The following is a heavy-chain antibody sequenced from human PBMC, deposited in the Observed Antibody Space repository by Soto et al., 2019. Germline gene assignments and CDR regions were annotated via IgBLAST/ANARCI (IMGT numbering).Heavy chain of an antibody. CDR1: GFTFSSYG. CDR3: ARDLTSYGSGNASIDY. V-gene: IGHV3-30*03. Sequence: QVQLVESGGGVVQPGRSLRLSCAASGFTFSSYGMHWVRQAPGKGLEWVAVISYDGSNKYYTDSVKGRFTISRDNSKNILYLQMNSLVDEDTAVYYCARDLTSYGSGNASIDYWGQGTLVTVSS. CDR2: ISYDGSNK. J-gene: IGHJ4*02. D-gene: IGHD3-10*01.